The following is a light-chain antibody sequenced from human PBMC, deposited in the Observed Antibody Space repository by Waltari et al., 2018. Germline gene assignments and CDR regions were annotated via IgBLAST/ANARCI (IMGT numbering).Light chain of an antibody. CDR2: DAS. CDR3: QHRSNWPPGLT. V-gene: IGKV3-11*01. CDR1: QTVSSY. Sequence: EIVLTQSPATLSLSPGERVTLSCRASQTVSSYVAWYQQIPGQAPRLLIYDASIRVPGTPARFSGSGSGTDFTRTISSLEPEDFAVYYCQHRSNWPPGLTFGGGTKVEIK. J-gene: IGKJ4*01.